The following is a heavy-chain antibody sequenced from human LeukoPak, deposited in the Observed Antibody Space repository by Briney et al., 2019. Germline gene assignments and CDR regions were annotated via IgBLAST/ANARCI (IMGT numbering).Heavy chain of an antibody. CDR1: GFTFSTSW. CDR2: ISSSSHVI. CDR3: ARTGRNNYFDS. Sequence: SGGSLRLSCVASGFTFSTSWVTWVRQAPGKGLDWLACISSSSHVIYYADSVKGRFTISRDNAKNSLYLQLNSLRAEDTAVYYCARTGRNNYFDSWGQGTLVTVSS. J-gene: IGHJ5*01. V-gene: IGHV3-48*04.